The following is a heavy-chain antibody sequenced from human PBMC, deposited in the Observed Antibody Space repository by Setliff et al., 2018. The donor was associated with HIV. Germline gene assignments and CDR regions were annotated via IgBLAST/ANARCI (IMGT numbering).Heavy chain of an antibody. CDR1: GDSVTRGNYY. V-gene: IGHV4-31*03. J-gene: IGHJ5*02. Sequence: PSETLSLTCTVSGDSVTRGNYYWSWVRQHPGEGQEWIGYMFYSGSTYYNPSLKSRLTMSIDTSKNHFSLRLSSVTAADTAVYYCARASLQNWFDPWGQGILVTVSS. CDR2: MFYSGST. CDR3: ARASLQNWFDP.